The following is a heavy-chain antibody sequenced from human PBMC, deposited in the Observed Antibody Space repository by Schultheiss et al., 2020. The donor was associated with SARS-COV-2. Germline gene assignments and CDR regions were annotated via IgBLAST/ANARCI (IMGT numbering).Heavy chain of an antibody. V-gene: IGHV4-31*03. CDR3: ARTLRRAEYYFDY. CDR1: GGSISSGGYY. J-gene: IGHJ4*02. CDR2: IYYSGST. Sequence: SETLSLTCNVSGGSISSGGYYWSWIRQHPGKGLEWIGSIYYSGSTYYNPSLKSRVTISVDTSKNQFSLKLSSVTAADTAVYYCARTLRRAEYYFDYWGQGTLVTVSS. D-gene: IGHD4-17*01.